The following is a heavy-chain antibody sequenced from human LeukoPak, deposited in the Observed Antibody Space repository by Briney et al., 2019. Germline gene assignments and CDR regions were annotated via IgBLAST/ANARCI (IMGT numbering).Heavy chain of an antibody. J-gene: IGHJ4*02. CDR3: ARWDDSAWAFGN. Sequence: SETLSLTCTVSGGSISSSSYYWGWIRQPPGKGLEWIGSIYYSGSTYYNPSLKSRVTISVDTSKNQFSLKLSSVTAADTAVYYCARWDDSAWAFGNWGPGTLVTVSS. D-gene: IGHD6-19*01. CDR2: IYYSGST. V-gene: IGHV4-39*01. CDR1: GGSISSSSYY.